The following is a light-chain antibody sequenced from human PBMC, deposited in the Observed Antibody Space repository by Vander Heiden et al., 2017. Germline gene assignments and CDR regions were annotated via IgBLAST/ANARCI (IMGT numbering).Light chain of an antibody. CDR2: SSD. V-gene: IGLV1-44*01. J-gene: IGLJ2*01. CDR3: AASDDSLNGLV. Sequence: QSVLTQPPSASGTPGQRVTLSCSGGSSNLGRNPVNLYQHLSGMAPKLLIYSSDQRPSGVPDRFSGSESGTSASITTSGLQAEDEADYYCAASDDSLNGLVFGGGTKLTVL. CDR1: SSNLGRNP.